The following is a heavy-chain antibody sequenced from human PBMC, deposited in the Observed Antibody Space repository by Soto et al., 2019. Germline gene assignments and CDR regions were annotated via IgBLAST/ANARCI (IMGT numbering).Heavy chain of an antibody. CDR3: ARVAAVGTKSGIDY. D-gene: IGHD6-13*01. CDR2: ISGSGGIT. Sequence: EVQVLESGGGLVQPGGSLRLTCVASGFTFSNYPMTWVRQAPGKGLEWVTVISGSGGITYYADSVKGRFTISRDNSKDTMYLKMNSLRVEDTAVYYCARVAAVGTKSGIDYWGQGTLVTVSS. V-gene: IGHV3-23*01. CDR1: GFTFSNYP. J-gene: IGHJ4*02.